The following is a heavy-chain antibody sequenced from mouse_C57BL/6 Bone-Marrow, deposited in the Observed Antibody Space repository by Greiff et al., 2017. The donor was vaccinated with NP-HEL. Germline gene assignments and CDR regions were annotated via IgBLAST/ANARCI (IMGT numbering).Heavy chain of an antibody. J-gene: IGHJ1*03. V-gene: IGHV1-55*01. D-gene: IGHD1-1*01. CDR2: IYPGSGST. CDR1: GYTFTSYW. CDR3: ARSSNYYYGSRPRWYFDV. Sequence: VQLQQSGAELVKPGASVKMSCKASGYTFTSYWITWVKQRPGQGLEWIGDIYPGSGSTNYNEKFKSKATLTVDTSSSTAYMQLSSLTSEDSAVYYCARSSNYYYGSRPRWYFDVWGTGTTVTVSS.